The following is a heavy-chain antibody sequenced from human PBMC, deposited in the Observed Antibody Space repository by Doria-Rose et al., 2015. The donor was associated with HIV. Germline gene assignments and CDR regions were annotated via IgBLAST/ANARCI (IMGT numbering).Heavy chain of an antibody. CDR1: GVSLSSPGMG. CDR3: ARIKSSRWYHKYYFDF. CDR2: IFSDDER. J-gene: IGHJ4*02. Sequence: QITLKESGPVLVKPTETLTLTCTVSGVSLSSPGMGVSWIRQPPGKALEWLANIFSDDERSYKPSLKSRLTIARATSKSQVVLTMTDMDPVDTATYYCARIKSSRWYHKYYFDFWGQGTPVIVSA. D-gene: IGHD6-13*01. V-gene: IGHV2-26*01.